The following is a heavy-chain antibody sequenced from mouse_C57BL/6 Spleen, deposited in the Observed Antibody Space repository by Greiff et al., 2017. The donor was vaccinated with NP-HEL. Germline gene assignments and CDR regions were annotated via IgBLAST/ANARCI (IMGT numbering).Heavy chain of an antibody. CDR1: GYTFTSYW. J-gene: IGHJ4*01. D-gene: IGHD2-3*01. Sequence: VQLQESGAELVKPGASVKMSCKASGYTFTSYWITWVKQRPGQGLEWIGDIYPGSGSTNYNEKFKSKATLTVDTSSSTAYMQLSSLTSEDSAVYYCARWLLPSYAMDYWGQGTSVTVSS. V-gene: IGHV1-55*01. CDR3: ARWLLPSYAMDY. CDR2: IYPGSGST.